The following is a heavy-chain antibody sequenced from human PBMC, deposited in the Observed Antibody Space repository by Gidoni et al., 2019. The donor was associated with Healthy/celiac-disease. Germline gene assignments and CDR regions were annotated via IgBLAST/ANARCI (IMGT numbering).Heavy chain of an antibody. V-gene: IGHV3-9*01. D-gene: IGHD2-15*01. CDR3: AKDNEGDEVDYFDY. CDR1: GFTFDDYA. J-gene: IGHJ4*02. CDR2: ISWNSGSI. Sequence: EVQLVESGGGVVRPGRSLSLPCAASGFTFDDYAMHWVRQAPGQGLEWVSGISWNSGSIGYADSVKGRFTISRDNAKNSLYLQMNSLRAEDTALYYCAKDNEGDEVDYFDYWGQGTLVTVSS.